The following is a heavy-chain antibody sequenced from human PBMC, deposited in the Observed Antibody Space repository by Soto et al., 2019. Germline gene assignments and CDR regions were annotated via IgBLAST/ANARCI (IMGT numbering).Heavy chain of an antibody. CDR1: GGSISSGGYY. J-gene: IGHJ5*02. Sequence: QVQLQESGPGLVKPSQTLSLTCTVSGGSISSGGYYWSWIRQHPGKGLEWIGYIYYSGSTYYNPSLKSRVTISVDTSKNQVSLKLSSVTAADTAVYYWAREPTGTWGANWFDPWGQGTLVTVSS. CDR2: IYYSGST. V-gene: IGHV4-31*03. CDR3: AREPTGTWGANWFDP. D-gene: IGHD1-1*01.